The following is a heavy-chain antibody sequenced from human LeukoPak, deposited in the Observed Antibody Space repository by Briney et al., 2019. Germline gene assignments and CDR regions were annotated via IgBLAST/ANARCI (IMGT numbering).Heavy chain of an antibody. CDR1: GGSISSGSYY. CDR2: IYTSGST. D-gene: IGHD3-10*01. CDR3: ARDGEGLAVASWFDP. J-gene: IGHJ5*02. V-gene: IGHV4-61*02. Sequence: SETLSLTCTVSGGSISSGSYYWSWIRQPAGKGLEWIGRIYTSGSTNYNPSLKSRVTISVDTSKNQFSLKLSSVTAADTAVYYCARDGEGLAVASWFDPWGQGTLVTVSS.